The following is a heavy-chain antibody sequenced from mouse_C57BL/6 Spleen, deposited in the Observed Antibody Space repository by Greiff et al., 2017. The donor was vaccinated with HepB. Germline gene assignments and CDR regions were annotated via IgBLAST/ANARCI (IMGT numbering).Heavy chain of an antibody. J-gene: IGHJ2*01. CDR1: GYTFTSYW. V-gene: IGHV1-69*01. CDR2: IDPSDSYT. CDR3: ARRTLYYDYDRFDD. D-gene: IGHD2-4*01. Sequence: QVQLQQPGAELVMPGASVKLSCKASGYTFTSYWMHWVKQRPGQGLEWIGEIDPSDSYTNYNQKFKGKSTLTVDKSSSTAYMQLSSLTSEDSAVYYCARRTLYYDYDRFDDWGQGTTLTVSS.